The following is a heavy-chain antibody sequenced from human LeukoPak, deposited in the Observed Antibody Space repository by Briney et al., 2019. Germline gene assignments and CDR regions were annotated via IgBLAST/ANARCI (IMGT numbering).Heavy chain of an antibody. CDR3: ASSSTVTTYAFDI. V-gene: IGHV4-59*01. J-gene: IGHJ3*02. CDR1: GGSITSYY. D-gene: IGHD4-17*01. CDR2: IYYSGTT. Sequence: SETLSLTCTVSGGSITSYYWSWIRQPPGKGLEWIGYIYYSGTTNNNPSLKSRVTILVDTSKIQFSLKLSSVTAADTAVYYCASSSTVTTYAFDIWGQGTMVTVSS.